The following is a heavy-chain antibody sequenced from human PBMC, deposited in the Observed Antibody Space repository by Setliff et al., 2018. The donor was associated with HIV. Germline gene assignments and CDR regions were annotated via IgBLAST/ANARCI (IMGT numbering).Heavy chain of an antibody. Sequence: ASVEVSCKASGYSFTSDYMHWVRQAPGQGLEWMGIINPTGGSTYYAQKFQGRVTLTRDASTSTVYVELSSLRSEDTAVYYCARSSPLYSRSFDAFDIWGQGTMVTVSS. V-gene: IGHV1-46*01. D-gene: IGHD6-6*01. J-gene: IGHJ3*02. CDR3: ARSSPLYSRSFDAFDI. CDR2: INPTGGST. CDR1: GYSFTSDY.